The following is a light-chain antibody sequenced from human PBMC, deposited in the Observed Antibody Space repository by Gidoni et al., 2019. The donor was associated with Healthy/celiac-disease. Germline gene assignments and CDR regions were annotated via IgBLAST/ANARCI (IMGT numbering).Light chain of an antibody. CDR2: DAS. Sequence: EIVLTQSPATLSLSPGERATLSSRASQSVSSYLAWYQQKPGQAPRLLIYDASNRATGIPARFSGSGSGTDFTLTISSLEPEDFAVYYCQQRSNWPPLFTFRPGTKVDIK. J-gene: IGKJ3*01. CDR1: QSVSSY. V-gene: IGKV3-11*01. CDR3: QQRSNWPPLFT.